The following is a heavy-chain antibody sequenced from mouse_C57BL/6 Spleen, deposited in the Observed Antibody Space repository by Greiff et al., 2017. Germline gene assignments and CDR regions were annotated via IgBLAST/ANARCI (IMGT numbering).Heavy chain of an antibody. CDR3: ARQGDYYGSSYPPTLGY. CDR1: GFTFSSYT. V-gene: IGHV5-9*01. CDR2: ISGGGGNT. Sequence: EVKLVESGGGLVKPGGSLKLSCAASGFTFSSYTMSWVRQTPEKRLEWVATISGGGGNTYYPDSVKGRFTISRDNAKNTLYLQMSSLRSEDTALYYCARQGDYYGSSYPPTLGYWGQGTTLTVSS. D-gene: IGHD1-1*01. J-gene: IGHJ2*01.